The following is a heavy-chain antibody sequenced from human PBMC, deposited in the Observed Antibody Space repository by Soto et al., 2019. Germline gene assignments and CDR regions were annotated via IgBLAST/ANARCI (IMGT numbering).Heavy chain of an antibody. CDR1: GFTFSSYA. Sequence: PGGSLRLSCSASGFTFSSYAMHWVRQAPGKGLEYVSAISSNGGSTYYADSVKGRFTISRDNSKNTLYLQMSSLRAEDTAVYYYVKDISDYDILTGYPTSYYGMDVWGQGTTVTVSS. CDR2: ISSNGGST. D-gene: IGHD3-9*01. V-gene: IGHV3-64D*06. CDR3: VKDISDYDILTGYPTSYYGMDV. J-gene: IGHJ6*02.